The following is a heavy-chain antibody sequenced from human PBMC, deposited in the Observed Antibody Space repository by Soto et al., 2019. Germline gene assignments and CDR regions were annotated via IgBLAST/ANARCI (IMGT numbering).Heavy chain of an antibody. J-gene: IGHJ5*01. CDR2: ISGSGGST. Sequence: PGGSLRLSCAASGFTVSSHYMTWVRQAPGRGLEWVSAISGSGGSTYSADSVKSRFTISRDNSKNTLYLQMSSLRAEDTAVYYFARGLSAGNGSTPDFWGHGSLVTVYS. V-gene: IGHV3-23*01. CDR3: ARGLSAGNGSTPDF. D-gene: IGHD6-13*01. CDR1: GFTVSSHY.